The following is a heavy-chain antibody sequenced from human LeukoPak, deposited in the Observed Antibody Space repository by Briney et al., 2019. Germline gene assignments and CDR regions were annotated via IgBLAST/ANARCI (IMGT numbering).Heavy chain of an antibody. CDR2: IWYDGSNK. J-gene: IGHJ6*02. Sequence: PGGSLRLSCAASGFTFSSYGMHWVRQAPGKGLEWVAVIWYDGSNKYYTDSVKGRFTISRDNSKNTLYLQMNSLRADDTAVYYCARRDRRDYEGRYYGMDVWGQGTTVTVSS. CDR1: GFTFSSYG. D-gene: IGHD4-17*01. V-gene: IGHV3-33*01. CDR3: ARRDRRDYEGRYYGMDV.